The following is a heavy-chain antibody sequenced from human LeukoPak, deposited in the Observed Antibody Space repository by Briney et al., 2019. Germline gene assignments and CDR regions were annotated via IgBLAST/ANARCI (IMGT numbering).Heavy chain of an antibody. D-gene: IGHD3-9*01. CDR3: ARIRGDILTGYSNYYYYYYMDV. V-gene: IGHV4-59*01. CDR1: GGSISSYY. J-gene: IGHJ6*03. CDR2: IYYSGST. Sequence: SETLSLTCTVSGGSISSYYWSWIRQPPGKGLEWIGYIYYSGSTNYNPSLKSRVTISVDTSKNQFSLKLSSVTAADTAVYYCARIRGDILTGYSNYYYYYYMDVWGKGTTVTISS.